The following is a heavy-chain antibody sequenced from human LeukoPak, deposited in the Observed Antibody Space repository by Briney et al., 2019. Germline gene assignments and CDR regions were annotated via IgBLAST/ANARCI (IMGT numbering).Heavy chain of an antibody. CDR1: GGSVSSYC. Sequence: SETLSLTCTVSGGSVSSYCWSWIRQPPGKGLEWLGYFYYSGSTNYNPSLKSRVTMSLDTSKNHFSLRLNSVTASDTAVYYCARDRRRELLHAFDIWGQGTMVTVS. D-gene: IGHD1-26*01. V-gene: IGHV4-59*02. J-gene: IGHJ3*02. CDR2: FYYSGST. CDR3: ARDRRRELLHAFDI.